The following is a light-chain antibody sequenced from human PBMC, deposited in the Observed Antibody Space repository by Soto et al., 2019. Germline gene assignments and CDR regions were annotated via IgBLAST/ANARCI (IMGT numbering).Light chain of an antibody. Sequence: QSALTQPPSASGSPGRSVTISCTGTSSDIGVYNYVSWYQQHPGKAPKLMVYEVSRRPSGVPDRFSGSKSGNTASLTVSGLQAEDEADYYCSSYAGSNNFVVFGGGTKLTVL. J-gene: IGLJ2*01. CDR1: SSDIGVYNY. V-gene: IGLV2-8*01. CDR3: SSYAGSNNFVV. CDR2: EVS.